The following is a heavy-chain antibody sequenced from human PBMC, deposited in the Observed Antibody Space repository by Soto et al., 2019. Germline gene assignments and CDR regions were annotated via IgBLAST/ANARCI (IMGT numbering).Heavy chain of an antibody. Sequence: QVQLVESGGGVVQPGRSLRLSCAASGFTFSSYGMHWVRQAPGKGLEWVAVISYDGSNKYYADSVKGRFTISRDNSKNTLYLQMNSLRAEDTAVYYCAKGAGYYDSSAFDYWGQGTQVTVSS. CDR2: ISYDGSNK. J-gene: IGHJ4*02. V-gene: IGHV3-30*18. D-gene: IGHD3-22*01. CDR3: AKGAGYYDSSAFDY. CDR1: GFTFSSYG.